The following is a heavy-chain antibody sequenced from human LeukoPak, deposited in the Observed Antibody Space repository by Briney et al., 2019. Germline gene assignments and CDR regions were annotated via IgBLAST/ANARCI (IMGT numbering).Heavy chain of an antibody. CDR3: AKDLGELGFGELLSIRSYYYGMDV. V-gene: IGHV3-9*01. CDR1: GFTFDDYA. D-gene: IGHD3-10*01. CDR2: ISWNSGSI. Sequence: GGSLRLSCAASGFTFDDYAMHWVRQAPGKGLEWVSGISWNSGSIGYADSVKGRFTISRDNAKNSLYLQMNSLRTEDTALNYCAKDLGELGFGELLSIRSYYYGMDVWGQGTTVTVSS. J-gene: IGHJ6*02.